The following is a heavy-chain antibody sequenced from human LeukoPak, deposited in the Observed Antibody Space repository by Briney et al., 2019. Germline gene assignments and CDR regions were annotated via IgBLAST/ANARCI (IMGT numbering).Heavy chain of an antibody. CDR1: GFTFSSYA. D-gene: IGHD6-19*01. Sequence: GGSLRLSCAASGFTFSSYAMHWVRQAPGKGLEWVAVISHDGSNKYYADSVKGRFTISRDNSKNTLYLQMNSLRAEDTAVYYCAREIGNSGWYLRYYYYGMDVWGQGTTVTVSS. CDR2: ISHDGSNK. J-gene: IGHJ6*02. CDR3: AREIGNSGWYLRYYYYGMDV. V-gene: IGHV3-30-3*01.